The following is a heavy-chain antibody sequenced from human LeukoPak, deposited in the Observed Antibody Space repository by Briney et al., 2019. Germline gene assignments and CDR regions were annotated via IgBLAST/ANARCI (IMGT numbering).Heavy chain of an antibody. D-gene: IGHD6-6*01. J-gene: IGHJ6*02. V-gene: IGHV3-74*01. CDR3: VRSSSWYYYYGMDV. CDR2: INSDGSST. Sequence: SGGSPRLSCAASGFTFSSYWMHWVRQAPGKGLVWVSRINSDGSSTSYADSVKGRFTISRDNAKNTLYLQMNSLRAEDTAVYYCVRSSSWYYYYGMDVWGQGTTVTVSS. CDR1: GFTFSSYW.